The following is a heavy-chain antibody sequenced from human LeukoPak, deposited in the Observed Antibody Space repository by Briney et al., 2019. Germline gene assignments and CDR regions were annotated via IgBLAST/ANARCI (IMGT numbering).Heavy chain of an antibody. CDR3: ASSIAARKGDFDY. CDR2: IYHSGST. V-gene: IGHV4-30-2*01. J-gene: IGHJ4*02. D-gene: IGHD6-6*01. CDR1: GGSISSGGYS. Sequence: SETLSLTCAVSGGSISSGGYSWSWIRQPPGKGLEWIGYIYHSGSTYYNPSLKSRVTISVDRSKSQFSLKLSSVTAADTAVYYCASSIAARKGDFDYWGQGTLVTVSS.